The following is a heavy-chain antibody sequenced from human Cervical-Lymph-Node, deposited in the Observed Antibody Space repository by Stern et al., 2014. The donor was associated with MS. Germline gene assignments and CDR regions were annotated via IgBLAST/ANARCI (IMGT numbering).Heavy chain of an antibody. V-gene: IGHV3-21*01. CDR3: AREVYYYDSSGLDY. J-gene: IGHJ4*02. D-gene: IGHD3-22*01. CDR2: ISSSSSYI. Sequence: VQLVQSGGGLVKPGGSLRLSCAASGFTFSSYSMNWLRQAPGKGLEWVSSISSSSSYIYYADSVKGRFTISRDNAKNSLYLQMNSLRAEDTAVYYCAREVYYYDSSGLDYWGQGTLVTVSS. CDR1: GFTFSSYS.